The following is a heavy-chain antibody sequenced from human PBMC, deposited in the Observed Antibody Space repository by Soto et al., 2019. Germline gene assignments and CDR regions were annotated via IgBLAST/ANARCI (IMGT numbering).Heavy chain of an antibody. Sequence: LRLSCAASGFTFSSYAMHWVRQAPGKGLEWVAVISYDGSNKYYADSVKGRFTISRDNSKNTLYLQMNSLRAEDTAVYYGARENPVRERYCSSTSCYTRSLNYYYYGMDVWGQGTTVTVSS. J-gene: IGHJ6*02. CDR1: GFTFSSYA. D-gene: IGHD2-2*02. CDR3: ARENPVRERYCSSTSCYTRSLNYYYYGMDV. V-gene: IGHV3-30-3*01. CDR2: ISYDGSNK.